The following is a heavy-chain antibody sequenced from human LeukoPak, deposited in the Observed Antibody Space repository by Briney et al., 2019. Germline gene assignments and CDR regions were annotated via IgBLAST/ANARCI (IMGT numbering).Heavy chain of an antibody. Sequence: PSETLSLTCTVSGGSISSSNYYWGWIRQPPGKGLEWIGYIYYSGSIYYNPSLKSRVTMSVDTSKNQFSLKLSSVTAVDTAVYYCARMSRSSGSFDYWGQGTLVTVSS. CDR3: ARMSRSSGSFDY. J-gene: IGHJ4*02. V-gene: IGHV4-39*07. CDR1: GGSISSSNYY. CDR2: IYYSGSI. D-gene: IGHD3-22*01.